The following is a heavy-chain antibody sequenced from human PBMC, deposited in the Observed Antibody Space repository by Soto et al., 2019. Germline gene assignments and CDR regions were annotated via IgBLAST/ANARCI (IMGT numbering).Heavy chain of an antibody. CDR2: IYYSGST. V-gene: IGHV4-31*03. J-gene: IGHJ3*02. Sequence: QVQLQESGPGLVKPSQTLSLTCTVSGGSISSGGYYWSWIRQHPGKGLEWIGYIYYSGSTYYNPSLKRRVTISVDTSKNQFSLQLSSVTAADTAAYYCASYQQSYAFDIWGQGTMVTVSS. CDR1: GGSISSGGYY. D-gene: IGHD2-2*01. CDR3: ASYQQSYAFDI.